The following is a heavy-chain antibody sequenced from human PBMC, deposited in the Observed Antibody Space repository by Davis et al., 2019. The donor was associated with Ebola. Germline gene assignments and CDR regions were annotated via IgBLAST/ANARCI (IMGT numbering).Heavy chain of an antibody. V-gene: IGHV4-59*01. CDR2: IYYSGST. CDR1: GGSISSYY. Sequence: SETLSLTCTVSGGSISSYYWSWIRQPPGKGLEWIGYIYYSGSTNYNPSLKSRVTISVDTSKNQFSLKLSSVTAADTAVYYCARLGGVVVVPAAMRYYYGMDVWGQGTTVTVSS. D-gene: IGHD2-2*01. CDR3: ARLGGVVVVPAAMRYYYGMDV. J-gene: IGHJ6*02.